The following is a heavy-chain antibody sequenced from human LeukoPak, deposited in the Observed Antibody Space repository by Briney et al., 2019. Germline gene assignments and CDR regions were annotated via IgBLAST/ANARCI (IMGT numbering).Heavy chain of an antibody. J-gene: IGHJ4*02. CDR2: IYYSGST. Sequence: SETLSLTCTVSGGSISSYYWSWIRQPPGKGLEWIGYIYYSGSTNYNPSLKSRVTISVDTSKNQFSLKLSSVSASDTAVYYCARGGGSYYGVDYWGQGTLVTVSS. CDR3: ARGGGSYYGVDY. CDR1: GGSISSYY. V-gene: IGHV4-59*01. D-gene: IGHD1-26*01.